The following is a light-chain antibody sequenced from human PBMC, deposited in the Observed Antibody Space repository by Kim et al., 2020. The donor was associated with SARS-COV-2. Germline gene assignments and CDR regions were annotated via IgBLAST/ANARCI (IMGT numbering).Light chain of an antibody. CDR1: SSNVGAGYD. CDR2: ANN. J-gene: IGLJ2*01. CDR3: QSYDSSLTVVV. V-gene: IGLV1-40*01. Sequence: QSVLTQPPSVSGAPGQRVTISCTGSSSNVGAGYDIHWYHQLPGTAPKLLIYANNNRPSGVPDRFSGSKSGTSASLAITGLQAEDEADYYCQSYDSSLTVVVFGGGTQLTVL.